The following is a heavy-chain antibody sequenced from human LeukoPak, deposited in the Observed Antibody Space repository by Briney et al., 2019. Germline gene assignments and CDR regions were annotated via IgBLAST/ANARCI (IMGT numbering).Heavy chain of an antibody. CDR3: AKGLRNYYYYGMDV. V-gene: IGHV3-23*01. CDR2: IGGSGGST. J-gene: IGHJ6*02. Sequence: GESLRLSCAASGFAFSSYAMNWVRQAPGKGLEWVSAIGGSGGSTYYADSVKGRFTISRDNSKNTLYLQMNSLRAEDTAVYYCAKGLRNYYYYGMDVWGQGTTVTVSS. D-gene: IGHD4-17*01. CDR1: GFAFSSYA.